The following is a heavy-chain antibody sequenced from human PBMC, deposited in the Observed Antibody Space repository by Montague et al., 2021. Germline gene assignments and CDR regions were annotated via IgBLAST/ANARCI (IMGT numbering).Heavy chain of an antibody. J-gene: IGHJ4*02. D-gene: IGHD6-19*01. CDR3: TRGEVAVTGIDY. V-gene: IGHV4-34*01. CDR2: ISHTGRT. Sequence: SETLSLTCAVDGGSLSGYIWDWIRQPAGRALEWIGQISHTGRTSYNPSLKSRVTMSVETSENHVSLRLSSVTAADTAVYYCTRGEVAVTGIDYWGQGALVTVSS. CDR1: GGSLSGYI.